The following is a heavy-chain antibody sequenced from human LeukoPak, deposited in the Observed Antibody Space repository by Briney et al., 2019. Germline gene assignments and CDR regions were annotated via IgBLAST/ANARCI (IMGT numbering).Heavy chain of an antibody. Sequence: GGSLRLSCEASGFTFSNYWMSWVRQAPGKGLEWVANIKGDGSEKDSLDSVKGRFTISRDNPKNSVCLQMNRLRAEDTAVYYCARDVDRGVFDIWGQGTMVTVSS. CDR3: ARDVDRGVFDI. J-gene: IGHJ3*02. V-gene: IGHV3-7*03. CDR2: IKGDGSEK. CDR1: GFTFSNYW.